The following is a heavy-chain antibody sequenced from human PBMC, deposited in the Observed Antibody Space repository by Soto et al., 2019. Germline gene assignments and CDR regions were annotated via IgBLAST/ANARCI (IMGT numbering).Heavy chain of an antibody. CDR3: ARDLNYPPRYGDKLDY. CDR2: ISAYNGNT. D-gene: IGHD4-17*01. Sequence: ASVKVSCKASGYTFTSYGISWVRQAPGQGLEWMGWISAYNGNTNYAQKLQGRVTMTTDTSTSTAYMELRSLRSDDTAAYYCARDLNYPPRYGDKLDYWGQVTLVTVSS. V-gene: IGHV1-18*01. J-gene: IGHJ4*02. CDR1: GYTFTSYG.